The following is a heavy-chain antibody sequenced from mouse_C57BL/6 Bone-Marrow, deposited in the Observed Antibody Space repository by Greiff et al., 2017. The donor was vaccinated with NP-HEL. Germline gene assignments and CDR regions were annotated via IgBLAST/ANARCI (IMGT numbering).Heavy chain of an antibody. CDR2: IYPRSGNT. CDR3: ARRGGRFAY. V-gene: IGHV1-81*01. Sequence: VQLQESGAELARPGASVKLSCKASGYTFTSYGISWVKQRTGQGLEWIGEIYPRSGNTYYNEKFKGKATLTADKSSSTAYMELRSLTSEDSAVYFCARRGGRFAYWGQGTLVTVSA. J-gene: IGHJ3*01. CDR1: GYTFTSYG.